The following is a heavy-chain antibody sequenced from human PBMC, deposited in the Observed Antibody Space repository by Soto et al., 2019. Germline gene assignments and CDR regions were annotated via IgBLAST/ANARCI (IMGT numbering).Heavy chain of an antibody. CDR1: GYKFASSG. V-gene: IGHV5-51*01. J-gene: IGHJ6*02. CDR2: IFPGDSDT. CDR3: ARVDYYYGMDV. Sequence: PGESLKISSKGSGYKFASSGIAWVRQMPGKGLELMGIIFPGDSDTRYSPSFQGQVTISADQSISTAYLQWSSLKASDTAMYYCARVDYYYGMDVWGQGTTVTVSS.